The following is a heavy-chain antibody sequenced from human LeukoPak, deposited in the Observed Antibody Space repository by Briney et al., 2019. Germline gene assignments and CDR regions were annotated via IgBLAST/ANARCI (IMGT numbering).Heavy chain of an antibody. J-gene: IGHJ4*02. D-gene: IGHD1-26*01. CDR3: AKDLNTVGATAFDY. CDR2: IRYDGNNK. CDR1: TNYG. V-gene: IGHV3-30*02. Sequence: GGSLRLSCAASTNYGMHWVRQAPGKGLEWVAFIRYDGNNKYYADSVKGRFTISRDNSKSTLHLQMNNLRVEDTAMYYCAKDLNTVGATAFDYWGQGTLVYVTS.